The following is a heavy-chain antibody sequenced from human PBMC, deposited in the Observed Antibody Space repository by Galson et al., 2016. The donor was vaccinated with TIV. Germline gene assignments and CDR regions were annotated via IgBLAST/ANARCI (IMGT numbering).Heavy chain of an antibody. V-gene: IGHV1-2*02. Sequence: SCKASGYKFIGYHVHWVRQAPGQGLEWMGWIKPNRGDTNVAQKFRGRVTITRDTSITTAYLELSGLRSDDTAVYYGARGLGVLTGNYLPKDFDYWGQGTLVTVSS. D-gene: IGHD3-9*01. J-gene: IGHJ4*02. CDR2: IKPNRGDT. CDR3: ARGLGVLTGNYLPKDFDY. CDR1: GYKFIGYH.